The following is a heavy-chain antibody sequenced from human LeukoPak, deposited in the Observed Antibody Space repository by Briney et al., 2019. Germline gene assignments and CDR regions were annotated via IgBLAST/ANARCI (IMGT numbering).Heavy chain of an antibody. CDR3: ARLSRHYDFWSGYSNDAFDI. V-gene: IGHV4-39*01. CDR1: GGSISSSSYY. J-gene: IGHJ3*02. Sequence: SETLSLTCTVSGGSISSSSYYWGWIRQPPGKGLEWIGSIYYSGSTYYNPSLKSRVTISVDTSKNQFSLKLSSVTAADTAVYYCARLSRHYDFWSGYSNDAFDIWGQGTMVAVSS. D-gene: IGHD3-3*01. CDR2: IYYSGST.